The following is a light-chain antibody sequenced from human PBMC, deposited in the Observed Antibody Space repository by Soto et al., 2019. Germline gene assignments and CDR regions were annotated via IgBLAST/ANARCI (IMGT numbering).Light chain of an antibody. CDR3: AAWDDSLNGRV. J-gene: IGLJ2*01. CDR1: SSNIGSNA. Sequence: QPVLTQPPSASGTPGQRVTISCSGSSSNIGSNAVNWYQHLPGTAPKLLIYGNDQRPSGVPDRFSGSKSGTSASLAISGLQSEDEADYYCAAWDDSLNGRVFGGGTKLTVL. CDR2: GND. V-gene: IGLV1-44*01.